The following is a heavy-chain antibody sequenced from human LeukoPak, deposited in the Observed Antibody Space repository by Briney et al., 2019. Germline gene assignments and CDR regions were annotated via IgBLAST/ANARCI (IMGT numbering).Heavy chain of an antibody. CDR3: ARDSSGWGAGWFDP. J-gene: IGHJ5*02. Sequence: ASVKVSCKASGYTFTSYGISWVRQAPGQGLEWMGWISAYNGNTNYAQKLQGRVTMTTDTSTSTAYMELWSLRSDDTAVYYCARDSSGWGAGWFDPWGQGTLVTVSS. D-gene: IGHD6-19*01. CDR2: ISAYNGNT. V-gene: IGHV1-18*01. CDR1: GYTFTSYG.